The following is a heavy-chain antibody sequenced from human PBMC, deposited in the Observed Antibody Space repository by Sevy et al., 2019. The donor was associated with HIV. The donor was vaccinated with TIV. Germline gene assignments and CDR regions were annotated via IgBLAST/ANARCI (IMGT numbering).Heavy chain of an antibody. J-gene: IGHJ4*02. Sequence: GGSLRLSCAASGFTFSSYAMHWVRQAPGKGLEWVAVISYDGSNKYYADSVKGRFTISRDNSKNTLYLQMNSLRAEDTAVYYCATDLSISFARAPEYWGQGTLVTVSS. V-gene: IGHV3-30-3*01. D-gene: IGHD3-10*01. CDR3: ATDLSISFARAPEY. CDR2: ISYDGSNK. CDR1: GFTFSSYA.